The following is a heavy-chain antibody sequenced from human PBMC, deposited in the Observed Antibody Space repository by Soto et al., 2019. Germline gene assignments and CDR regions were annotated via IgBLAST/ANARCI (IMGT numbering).Heavy chain of an antibody. Sequence: GSLRLSCPASGFTFSSYARSWVRQAPGKGLEWVSAISDSGSSTYYADSVKGRFTISRDNSRNTLYLQMNSLRAEDTAVYYCAKVRITIYRVVKFGTDAFDIWGQGTMVTVSS. J-gene: IGHJ3*02. CDR1: GFTFSSYA. CDR2: ISDSGSST. V-gene: IGHV3-23*01. D-gene: IGHD3-3*01. CDR3: AKVRITIYRVVKFGTDAFDI.